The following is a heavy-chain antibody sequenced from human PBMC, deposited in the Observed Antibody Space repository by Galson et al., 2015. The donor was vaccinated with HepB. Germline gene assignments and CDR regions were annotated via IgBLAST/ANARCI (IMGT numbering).Heavy chain of an antibody. CDR3: GREGGSYFLEY. D-gene: IGHD1-26*01. V-gene: IGHV3-7*03. CDR2: IKQDGSEK. Sequence: SLRLSCAGSGFTFFSYWLTWVRQAPGKGLEWVANIKQDGSEKYYADSVKGRFTISRDNAKNSLYLQMNTLRAEDTAVYYCGREGGSYFLEYWGQGTLVTVSS. J-gene: IGHJ4*02. CDR1: GFTFFSYW.